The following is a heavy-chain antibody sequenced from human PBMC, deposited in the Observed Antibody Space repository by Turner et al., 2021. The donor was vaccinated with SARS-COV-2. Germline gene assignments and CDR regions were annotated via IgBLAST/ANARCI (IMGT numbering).Heavy chain of an antibody. J-gene: IGHJ4*02. V-gene: IGHV4-39*01. Sequence: QLQLQESGPGLVKPSETLSLTCTVSGGSISSRSYFWGWIRQPPGKGLEWIGSIYYSGSTYRNPSLKSRVTISVDTSKNQFSLKLSSVTAADTAVYYCARNSPKWYYYDSSGYYDYWGQGTLVTVSS. CDR3: ARNSPKWYYYDSSGYYDY. D-gene: IGHD3-22*01. CDR1: GGSISSRSYF. CDR2: IYYSGST.